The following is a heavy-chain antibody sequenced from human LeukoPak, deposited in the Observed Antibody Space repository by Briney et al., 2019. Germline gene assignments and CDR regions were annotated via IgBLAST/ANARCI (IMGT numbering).Heavy chain of an antibody. CDR2: INPTNEKT. J-gene: IGHJ5*02. V-gene: IGHV1-3*01. Sequence: ASVKVSCKASGYSFRNYGMRWVRQAPGQRLEWMGWINPTNEKTKYSEKFQGRVTITADTSTDTAYMELSSLRSEDTAVYYCATYSSSWYEDWFDPXXXXXXVTVXS. CDR1: GYSFRNYG. D-gene: IGHD6-13*01. CDR3: ATYSSSWYEDWFDP.